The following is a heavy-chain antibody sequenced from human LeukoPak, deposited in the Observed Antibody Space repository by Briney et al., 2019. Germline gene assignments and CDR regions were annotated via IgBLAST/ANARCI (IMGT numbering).Heavy chain of an antibody. CDR3: ATLWPEFDY. CDR2: INPNSGGT. CDR1: GYTFIDNY. J-gene: IGHJ4*02. Sequence: ASVKVSCKASGYTFIDNYFHWVRQAPGQGLEWVGWINPNSGGTNYAQKFQGRVTMTRDTSISTAYMELSRLRSDDTAVYYCATLWPEFDYWGQGTLVTVSS. V-gene: IGHV1-2*02. D-gene: IGHD1-14*01.